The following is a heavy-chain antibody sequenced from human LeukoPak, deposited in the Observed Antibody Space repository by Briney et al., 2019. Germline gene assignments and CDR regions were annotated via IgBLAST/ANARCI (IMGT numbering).Heavy chain of an antibody. J-gene: IGHJ5*02. D-gene: IGHD2-2*01. CDR2: IYYSGST. V-gene: IGHV4-39*01. Sequence: SKTLSLTCTVSGGSISSSSYYWGWIRQPPGTGLEWIGSIYYSGSTYYNPSLKSRVTISVDTSKNQFSLKLSSVTAADTAVYYCARHGDIVVVPAANYWFDPWGQGTLVTVSS. CDR3: ARHGDIVVVPAANYWFDP. CDR1: GGSISSSSYY.